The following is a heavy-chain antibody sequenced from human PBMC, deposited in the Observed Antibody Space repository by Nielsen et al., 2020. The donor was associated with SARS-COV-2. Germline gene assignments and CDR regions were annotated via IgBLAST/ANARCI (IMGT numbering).Heavy chain of an antibody. V-gene: IGHV3-23*01. CDR1: GFTFRDYA. CDR3: AKADIVATTHPFDY. J-gene: IGHJ4*02. CDR2: IKTSGGST. D-gene: IGHD5-12*01. Sequence: GESLKISCAASGFTFRDYAMAWVRQAPGKGLEWVSVIKTSGGSTYYADSVKGRFSISRDNSKNTLYLQMNSLRAEDTARYYCAKADIVATTHPFDYWGQGTLVTVSS.